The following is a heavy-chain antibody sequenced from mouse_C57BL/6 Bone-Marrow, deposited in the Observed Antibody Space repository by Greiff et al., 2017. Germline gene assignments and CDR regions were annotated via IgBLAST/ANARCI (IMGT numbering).Heavy chain of an antibody. J-gene: IGHJ3*01. CDR1: GYTFTSYW. V-gene: IGHV1-53*01. CDR3: AREIWGAY. Sequence: QVQLQQPGTELVKPGASVKLSCKASGYTFTSYWLHWVKQRPGQGLEWIGNISPSHGGTNYNEKFKSKATLTVDKSSSTAYMQLSVLSSESSAVYYGAREIWGAYWGQGTLVTVSA. CDR2: ISPSHGGT.